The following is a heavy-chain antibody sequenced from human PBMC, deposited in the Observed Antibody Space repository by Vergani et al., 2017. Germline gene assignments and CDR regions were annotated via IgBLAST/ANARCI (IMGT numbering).Heavy chain of an antibody. CDR2: IYTSGST. CDR1: GGSISSGSYY. Sequence: QVQLQESGPGLVKPSQTLSLTCTVSGGSISSGSYYWSWIRQPAGKGLEWIGRIYTSGSTKYNPSLKSRVTISVDTSKNQFSLKLSSVTAADTAVYYCARSFYGKPDNWFDPWGQGTLVTVSS. CDR3: ARSFYGKPDNWFDP. J-gene: IGHJ5*02. D-gene: IGHD1-1*01. V-gene: IGHV4-61*02.